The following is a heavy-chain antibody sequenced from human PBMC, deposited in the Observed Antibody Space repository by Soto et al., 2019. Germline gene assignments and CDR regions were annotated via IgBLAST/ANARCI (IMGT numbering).Heavy chain of an antibody. CDR3: ARGAVAADGMDV. V-gene: IGHV3-11*05. Sequence: QVQLVESGGGLVKPGGSLRLSCAASGFTFSDYYMSWIRQAPGKGLEWVSYISSSSSYTNYADSVKGRFTISRDNAKSSLYLQMTSLRAEDTAVYYCARGAVAADGMDVWGQGTTVTVSS. D-gene: IGHD2-15*01. CDR1: GFTFSDYY. CDR2: ISSSSSYT. J-gene: IGHJ6*02.